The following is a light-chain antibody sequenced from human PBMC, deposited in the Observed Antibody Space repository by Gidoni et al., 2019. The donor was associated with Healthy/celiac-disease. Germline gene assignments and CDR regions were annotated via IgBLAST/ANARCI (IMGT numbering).Light chain of an antibody. CDR1: QSVLYSSNNKNY. CDR2: WAS. CDR3: QQYYSTPRT. J-gene: IGKJ2*01. V-gene: IGKV4-1*01. Sequence: QYERATINCKSSQSVLYSSNNKNYLAWYQQKPGQPPKLLIYWASTRESGVPDRFSGSGSGTDFTLTISSLQAEDVAVYYCQQYYSTPRTFGQGTKLEIK.